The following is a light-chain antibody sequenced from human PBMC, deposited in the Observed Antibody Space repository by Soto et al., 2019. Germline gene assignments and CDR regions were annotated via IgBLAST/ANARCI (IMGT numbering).Light chain of an antibody. J-gene: IGLJ1*01. CDR3: KSYAGRNTYV. Sequence: QSGLTQPPSASGSPGQSVTISCTGTKNDIGVYDFVSWYQHHPGKAPRLIIYEVVQRPSGVPDRFSGSKSGNTASLTVSGLQAADEADYFCKSYAGRNTYVFGSGTKLTVL. V-gene: IGLV2-8*01. CDR1: KNDIGVYDF. CDR2: EVV.